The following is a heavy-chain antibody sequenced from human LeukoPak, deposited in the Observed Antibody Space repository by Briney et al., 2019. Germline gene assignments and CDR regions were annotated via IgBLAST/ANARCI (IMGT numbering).Heavy chain of an antibody. V-gene: IGHV4-59*01. J-gene: IGHJ4*02. CDR3: ARGDYDSSGYHEYYFDC. D-gene: IGHD3-22*01. CDR1: GGSISSYY. CDR2: IYYSGST. Sequence: SETLSLTCTVSGGSISSYYWSWIRQPPGKGLEWIGYIYYSGSTNYNPSLKSRVTISVDTSKNQFSLKLSSVTAADTAVYYCARGDYDSSGYHEYYFDCWGQGTLVTVSS.